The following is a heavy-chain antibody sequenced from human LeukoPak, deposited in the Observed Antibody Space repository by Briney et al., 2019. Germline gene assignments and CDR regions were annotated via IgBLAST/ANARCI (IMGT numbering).Heavy chain of an antibody. CDR2: ISGSGGST. Sequence: GGSLRLSCAASGFTFNNYAMNWVRKAPGKGLEWVSLISGSGGSTYYADSVKGRFTISRDNSRNTLSLQMNSLRAEDTAVFYCAKASGWLPDYWGQGTLVTVSS. J-gene: IGHJ4*02. CDR3: AKASGWLPDY. V-gene: IGHV3-23*01. CDR1: GFTFNNYA. D-gene: IGHD3-9*01.